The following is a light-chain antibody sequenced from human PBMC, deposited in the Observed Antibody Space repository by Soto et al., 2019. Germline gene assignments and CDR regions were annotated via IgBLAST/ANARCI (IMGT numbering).Light chain of an antibody. V-gene: IGKV3-15*01. Sequence: EIVMTQSPVTLSVSPGEGATLSCRAGQSVSGNLAWYQQKPGQAPRLLIHGASTRATGVPPRFSGSGSGTEFTLTVSNLQSEDRAFYYCQQYNNWPWTFGQGTKVEIK. CDR1: QSVSGN. J-gene: IGKJ1*01. CDR3: QQYNNWPWT. CDR2: GAS.